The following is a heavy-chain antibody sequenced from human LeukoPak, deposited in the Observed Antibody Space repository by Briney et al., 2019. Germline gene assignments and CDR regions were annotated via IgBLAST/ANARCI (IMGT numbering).Heavy chain of an antibody. CDR2: MNPSGST. CDR1: GGSFSGYY. CDR3: ARGRQDVTMIVVVMTAVSYYLDV. J-gene: IGHJ6*03. Sequence: KPSETLSLTCAGYGGSFSGYYWTWIRQTPEKGLEWIGEMNPSGSTNYNPSLKSRVTISVDTSKNQFSLELSSVTAADAAVYYCARGRQDVTMIVVVMTAVSYYLDVWGKGTTVTVS. D-gene: IGHD3-22*01. V-gene: IGHV4-34*01.